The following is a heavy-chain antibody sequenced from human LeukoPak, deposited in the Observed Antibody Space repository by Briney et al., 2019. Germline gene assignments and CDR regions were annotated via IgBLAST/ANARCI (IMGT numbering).Heavy chain of an antibody. Sequence: GGSLRLSCTASGFTFSNYYMSWVRQAPGKGPEWVANIKHDGIEKNYVDSVKGRFTISRDNARSSVYLQMNSLRVEDTAVYYCARDSLPGYCSSTSCYVGVYWGQGTLVTVSS. CDR2: IKHDGIEK. V-gene: IGHV3-7*01. CDR1: GFTFSNYY. J-gene: IGHJ4*02. CDR3: ARDSLPGYCSSTSCYVGVY. D-gene: IGHD2-2*01.